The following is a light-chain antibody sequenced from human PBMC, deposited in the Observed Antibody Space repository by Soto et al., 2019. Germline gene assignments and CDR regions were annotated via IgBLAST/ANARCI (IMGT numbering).Light chain of an antibody. V-gene: IGKV3-20*01. J-gene: IGKJ1*01. CDR3: QQYGGSPT. Sequence: EIVLTQSPGTLSLSPGERATLSCRASQSVSSIFLAWYQRKPGQAPRLLIYGASSRAAGVPDRFRGSVSGTDFTLTITRLEPEDFAVYYCQQYGGSPTFGQGTKVEIK. CDR2: GAS. CDR1: QSVSSIF.